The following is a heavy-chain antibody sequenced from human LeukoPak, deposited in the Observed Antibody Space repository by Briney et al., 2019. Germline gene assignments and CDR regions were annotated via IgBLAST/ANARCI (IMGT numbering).Heavy chain of an antibody. CDR2: FDPEDGET. D-gene: IGHD3-9*01. Sequence: ASVKVSCKVSGYTLTELSMHWVRQAPGKGLEWMGGFDPEDGETIYAQKFQGRVTMTEDTSTDTAYMELSSLRSEDTAVYYCATARYFDRYFDYWGQGTLVTVSS. V-gene: IGHV1-24*01. CDR3: ATARYFDRYFDY. CDR1: GYTLTELS. J-gene: IGHJ4*02.